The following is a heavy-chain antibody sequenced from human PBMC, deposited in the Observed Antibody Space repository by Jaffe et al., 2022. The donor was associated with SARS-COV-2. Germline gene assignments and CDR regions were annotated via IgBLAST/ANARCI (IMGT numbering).Heavy chain of an antibody. CDR1: GASISSDSYY. CDR2: IYTSGST. V-gene: IGHV4-61*02. J-gene: IGHJ5*02. CDR3: AIAFSQLAPFDP. D-gene: IGHD1-1*01. Sequence: QVQLQESGPGLVKPSQTLSLTCTVSGASISSDSYYWSWIRQPAGKGLEWIGHIYTSGSTDYNPSLKSRVTISIDTSKNQFSLKLSSVTTADTAVYYCAIAFSQLAPFDPWGQGTLVAVSS.